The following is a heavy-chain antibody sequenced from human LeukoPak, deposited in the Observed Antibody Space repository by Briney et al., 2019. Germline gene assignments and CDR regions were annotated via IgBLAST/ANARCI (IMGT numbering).Heavy chain of an antibody. V-gene: IGHV1-2*02. CDR1: GYTFTGYC. Sequence: ASVKVSCKASGYTFTGYCMHWVRQAPGQGVEWMGWINPNSGGTNYAQKFQGRVTMTRDTSISTAYMELSRLTSDDTAVYYCARVSVAVPGTSDYFDYWGQGTLVTVSS. J-gene: IGHJ4*02. CDR2: INPNSGGT. D-gene: IGHD6-19*01. CDR3: ARVSVAVPGTSDYFDY.